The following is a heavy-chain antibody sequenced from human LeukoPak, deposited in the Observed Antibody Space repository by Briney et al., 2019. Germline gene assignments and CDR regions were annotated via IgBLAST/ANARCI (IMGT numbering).Heavy chain of an antibody. CDR1: GFTFEDHI. V-gene: IGHV3-9*01. CDR2: ISWNGDRM. CDR3: AKDVDWFSYGMDV. J-gene: IGHJ6*02. D-gene: IGHD3-9*01. Sequence: PGGSLSLSCVASGFTFEDHIMHWVRQAPGKGLEWVSSISWNGDRMGYADVVKGRFTISRDNAKNSVYLQMNSLRAEDTALYYCAKDVDWFSYGMDVWGQGTTVTVSS.